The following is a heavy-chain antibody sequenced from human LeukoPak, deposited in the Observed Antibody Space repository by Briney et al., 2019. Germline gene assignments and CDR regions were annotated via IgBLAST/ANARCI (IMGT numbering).Heavy chain of an antibody. CDR2: INPSGGST. CDR3: ARDATIFGVVIYIDY. J-gene: IGHJ4*02. Sequence: ASVKVSCKASGYTFTSYYMHWVRQAPGQGLEWMGIINPSGGSTSYAQKFQGRVTKTRDTSTSTVYMELSSLRSEDTAVYYCARDATIFGVVIYIDYWGQGTLVTVSS. D-gene: IGHD3-3*01. CDR1: GYTFTSYY. V-gene: IGHV1-46*01.